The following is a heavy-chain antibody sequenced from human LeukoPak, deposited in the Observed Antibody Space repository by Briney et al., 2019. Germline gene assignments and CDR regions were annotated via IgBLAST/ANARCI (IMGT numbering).Heavy chain of an antibody. CDR3: ARGRGVDFWSGYYFDY. CDR1: GGSFSGYY. Sequence: SETLSLTCAVYGGSFSGYYWSWIHQPPGKGLEWIGEINHSGSTNYNPSLKSRVTISVDTSKNQFSLKLSSVTAADTAVYYCARGRGVDFWSGYYFDYWGQGTLVTVSS. J-gene: IGHJ4*02. V-gene: IGHV4-34*01. CDR2: INHSGST. D-gene: IGHD3-3*01.